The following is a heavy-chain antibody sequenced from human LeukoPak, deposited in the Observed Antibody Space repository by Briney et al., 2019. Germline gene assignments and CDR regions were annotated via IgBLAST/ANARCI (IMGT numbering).Heavy chain of an antibody. V-gene: IGHV3-74*01. Sequence: PGGSLRLSCAASGFTFSSYWMHWVRQAPGKGLVWVSRIKSDGSTNYADSVKGRFTISRDNAKNTLPLQMNRLRAEDTGVYYCARAPSEIGGYYPEYFRQWGQGTLLTVS. J-gene: IGHJ1*01. CDR3: ARAPSEIGGYYPEYFRQ. D-gene: IGHD3-22*01. CDR1: GFTFSSYW. CDR2: IKSDGST.